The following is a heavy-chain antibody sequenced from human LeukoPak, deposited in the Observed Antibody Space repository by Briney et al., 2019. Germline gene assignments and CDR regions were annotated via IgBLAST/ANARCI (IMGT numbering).Heavy chain of an antibody. CDR3: ARDAWFGSKYMDV. D-gene: IGHD3-10*01. V-gene: IGHV3-53*01. CDR2: IYSGGST. Sequence: GGSLRLSCAASGFTVSSNYMSWARQAPGKGLEWVSVIYSGGSTYYADSVKGRFTISRDNSKNTLYLQMNSLRAEDTAVYYCARDAWFGSKYMDVWGKGTTVTVSS. CDR1: GFTVSSNY. J-gene: IGHJ6*03.